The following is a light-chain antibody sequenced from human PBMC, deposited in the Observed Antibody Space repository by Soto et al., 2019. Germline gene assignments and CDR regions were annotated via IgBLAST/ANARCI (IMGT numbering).Light chain of an antibody. CDR3: QSYDSGLGGYVI. V-gene: IGLV1-47*01. CDR2: RND. J-gene: IGLJ2*01. Sequence: QSVLTQPPSASGTPGQRVTISCSGSSSNIGSNYVNWYQHLPGTAPKLLIYRNDQRPSGVPDRFSGSKSGTSASLAISGLRSEDEADYYCQSYDSGLGGYVIFGGGTKVTVL. CDR1: SSNIGSNY.